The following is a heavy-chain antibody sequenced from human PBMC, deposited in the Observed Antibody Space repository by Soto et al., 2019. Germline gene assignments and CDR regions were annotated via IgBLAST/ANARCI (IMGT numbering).Heavy chain of an antibody. CDR2: ITGGRKSI. CDR3: VAPMFGGVIGQYYFQY. Sequence: GESLRLSCTTSGLFFNCYSFNWVRQAPGKGLEWVSSITGGRKSIDYADSVRGRFTISRENAKNTVFLQMNSLTAEDTTVYFCVAPMFGGVIGQYYFQYWGQGALVTVSS. D-gene: IGHD3-16*02. V-gene: IGHV3-21*06. J-gene: IGHJ4*02. CDR1: GLFFNCYS.